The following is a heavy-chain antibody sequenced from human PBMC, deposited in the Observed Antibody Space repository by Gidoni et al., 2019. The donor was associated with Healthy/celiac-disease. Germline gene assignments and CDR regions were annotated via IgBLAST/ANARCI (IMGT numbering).Heavy chain of an antibody. J-gene: IGHJ4*02. Sequence: EVQLVASGGGLVQPGRSLRLSCAASGFTFDDYAMHWVRQAPGKGLEWVSGISWNIGSIGYADSVKGRFTISRDNAKNSLYLQMNSLRAEDTALYYCAKARGVIAVLDYWGQGTLVTVSS. D-gene: IGHD3-10*01. V-gene: IGHV3-9*01. CDR3: AKARGVIAVLDY. CDR1: GFTFDDYA. CDR2: ISWNIGSI.